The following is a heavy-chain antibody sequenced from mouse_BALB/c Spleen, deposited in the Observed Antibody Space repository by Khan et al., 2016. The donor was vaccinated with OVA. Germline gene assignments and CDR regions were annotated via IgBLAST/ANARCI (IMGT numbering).Heavy chain of an antibody. CDR2: INPSNGRT. V-gene: IGHV1S81*02. CDR1: GYTFTSYW. J-gene: IGHJ2*01. D-gene: IGHD2-1*01. Sequence: QVQLQQSGAELVNPGASVNLSCKASGYTFTSYWMHWVKQRPGQGLEWIGEINPSNGRTNYNEKFKSKATLTVDKSSSTAYMQLSSPTSEDSAVYYCARLLIYFDYWGQGTTLTVSS. CDR3: ARLLIYFDY.